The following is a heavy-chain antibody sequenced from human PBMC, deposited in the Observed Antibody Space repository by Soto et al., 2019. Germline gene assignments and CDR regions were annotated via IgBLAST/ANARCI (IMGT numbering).Heavy chain of an antibody. CDR2: IYHSGST. Sequence: SETLSLTCAVSGGSISSSNWWSWVRQPPGKGLGWIGEIYHSGSTNYNPSLKSRVTISVDTSKNQFSLKLSSVTAADTAVYYCARGWGLQPTPPGFWGQGTLVTSPQ. D-gene: IGHD1-26*01. J-gene: IGHJ4*02. V-gene: IGHV4-4*02. CDR1: GGSISSSNW. CDR3: ARGWGLQPTPPGF.